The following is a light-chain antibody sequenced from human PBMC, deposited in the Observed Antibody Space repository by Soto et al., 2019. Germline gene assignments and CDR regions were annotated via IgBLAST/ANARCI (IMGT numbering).Light chain of an antibody. Sequence: SPGTLSLSPGERATLSCRASQTVSSAYLGWYQQKPGQAPRLLIYGTSSRATGIPDRFSGSGSGTDFTLTISRLEPEDFAVYYCQQYDSFPLIAFGQGTRLEIK. V-gene: IGKV3-20*01. CDR2: GTS. CDR1: QTVSSAY. CDR3: QQYDSFPLIA. J-gene: IGKJ5*01.